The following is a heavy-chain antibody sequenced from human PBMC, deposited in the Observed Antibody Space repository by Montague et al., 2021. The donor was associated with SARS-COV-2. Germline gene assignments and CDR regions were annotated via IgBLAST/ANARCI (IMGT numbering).Heavy chain of an antibody. Sequence: SETLSLTCIVSGGSISSSSYHWGWIRQPPGKGLEWIGTIYDSGSSYYNPSIKSRVTISVDTTKNQLTLKLSSVTAADTAVYYCARLRYYGGNSGFQGLVDYWGQGALVTVSS. D-gene: IGHD4-23*01. V-gene: IGHV4-39*01. CDR2: IYDSGSS. CDR3: ARLRYYGGNSGFQGLVDY. J-gene: IGHJ4*02. CDR1: GGSISSSSYH.